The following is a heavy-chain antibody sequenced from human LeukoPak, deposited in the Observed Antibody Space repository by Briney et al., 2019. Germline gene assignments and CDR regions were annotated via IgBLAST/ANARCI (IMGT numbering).Heavy chain of an antibody. V-gene: IGHV3-30*03. D-gene: IGHD4-17*01. CDR1: GFTFSSYG. CDR3: ARNPYGDYWFDY. Sequence: GRSLRLSCAASGFTFSSYGMHWVRQAPGKGLEWVAVISYDGSNKYYADSVKGRFTISRDNSKNTLYLQMNSLRAEDTAVYYCARNPYGDYWFDYWGQGTLVTVSS. J-gene: IGHJ4*02. CDR2: ISYDGSNK.